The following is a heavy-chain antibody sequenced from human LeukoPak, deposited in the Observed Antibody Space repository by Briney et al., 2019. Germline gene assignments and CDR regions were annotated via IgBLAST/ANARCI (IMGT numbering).Heavy chain of an antibody. Sequence: GGSLRLSCAASGFTFSSYGMRWVRQAPGKGLEWVAFIRYDGSNKYYADSVKGRFTISRDNSKNTLYLQMNSLRAEDTAVYYCARAREEINYYGSGSTPTDAFDIWGQGTMVTVSS. CDR2: IRYDGSNK. D-gene: IGHD3-10*01. V-gene: IGHV3-30*02. CDR1: GFTFSSYG. J-gene: IGHJ3*02. CDR3: ARAREEINYYGSGSTPTDAFDI.